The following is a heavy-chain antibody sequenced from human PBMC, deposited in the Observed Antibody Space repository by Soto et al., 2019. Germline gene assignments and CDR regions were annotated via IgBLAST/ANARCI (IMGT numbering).Heavy chain of an antibody. J-gene: IGHJ6*02. D-gene: IGHD6-13*01. CDR2: IRSKAYGGTT. V-gene: IGHV3-49*03. CDR3: TRAEAAAGTYYGMDV. Sequence: GGSLRLSCTASGFTFGDYAMSWFRQAPGKGLEWVGFIRSKAYGGTTEYAASVKGRFTISRDDSKSIAYLQMNSLKTEDTAVYYCTRAEAAAGTYYGMDVWGQGTTVTVSS. CDR1: GFTFGDYA.